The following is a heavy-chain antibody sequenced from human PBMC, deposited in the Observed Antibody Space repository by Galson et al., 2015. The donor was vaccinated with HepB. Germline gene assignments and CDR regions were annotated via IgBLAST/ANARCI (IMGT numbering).Heavy chain of an antibody. CDR3: AQDVGRIWNCYGVAV. J-gene: IGHJ6*02. CDR2: ISASGGGT. Sequence: SLRLSCAASGSTFSSHAMSWVRQAPGKGLEWVSAISASGGGTYYADSVKGRFTISRANSQNTLYLQMNSLRAEDTAVYYCAQDVGRIWNCYGVAVWGQGTTVTVSS. D-gene: IGHD1-1*01. CDR1: GSTFSSHA. V-gene: IGHV3-23*01.